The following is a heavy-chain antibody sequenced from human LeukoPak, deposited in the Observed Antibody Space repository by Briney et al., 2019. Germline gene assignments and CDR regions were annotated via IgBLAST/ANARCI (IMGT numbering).Heavy chain of an antibody. V-gene: IGHV3-33*07. CDR3: ATSDSRGTT. J-gene: IGHJ5*02. CDR1: GFRFRSYG. Sequence: GRSLRLSCAASGFRFRSYGMYWVRQAPGKGLEWVAIIWYDGSKKNYAEAVKGRFTISRDNSKSTLYLQMDNLRAEDTAVYYCATSDSRGTTWGQGTLVTVSS. D-gene: IGHD3-22*01. CDR2: IWYDGSKK.